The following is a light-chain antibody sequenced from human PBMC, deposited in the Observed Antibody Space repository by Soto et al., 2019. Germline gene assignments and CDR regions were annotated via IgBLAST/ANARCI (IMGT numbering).Light chain of an antibody. CDR3: QSYDSSLSASYV. J-gene: IGLJ1*01. V-gene: IGLV1-40*01. CDR2: GNT. CDR1: SSNIGAGYE. Sequence: QSVLTQPPSVSGAPGQRVTISCTGSSSNIGAGYEVHWYQHLPGKAPKLLIYGNTNRPSGVPDRFSGSKSGISASLAITGLQAEDEDDYYCQSYDSSLSASYVFGGGTKLTVL.